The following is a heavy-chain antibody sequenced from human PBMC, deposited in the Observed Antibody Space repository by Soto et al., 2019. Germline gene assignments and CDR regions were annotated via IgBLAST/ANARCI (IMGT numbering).Heavy chain of an antibody. J-gene: IGHJ4*02. Sequence: QPGGSLRLSCAASGFTFSSYAMSWVRQAPGKGLEWVSAISGSGGSTYYADSVKGRFTISRDNAKNSLYLQMNSLRAEDTAVYYCARVWSSGYYILFDYWGQGTLVTVSS. CDR2: ISGSGGST. V-gene: IGHV3-23*01. D-gene: IGHD3-22*01. CDR3: ARVWSSGYYILFDY. CDR1: GFTFSSYA.